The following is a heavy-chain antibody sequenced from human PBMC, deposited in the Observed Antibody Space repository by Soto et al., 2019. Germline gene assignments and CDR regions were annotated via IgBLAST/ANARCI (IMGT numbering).Heavy chain of an antibody. V-gene: IGHV1-2*04. J-gene: IGHJ3*02. CDR2: INPNSGGT. Sequence: EASVKVSCTLSGYTFTGYYMHWVRQAPGQRLEWMGWINPNSGGTNYAQKFQGWVTMTRDTSISTAYMELSRLRYDDTAVYFCASDRHSSGWYYVGAFDIWGQGTTVTVSS. CDR1: GYTFTGYY. CDR3: ASDRHSSGWYYVGAFDI. D-gene: IGHD6-19*01.